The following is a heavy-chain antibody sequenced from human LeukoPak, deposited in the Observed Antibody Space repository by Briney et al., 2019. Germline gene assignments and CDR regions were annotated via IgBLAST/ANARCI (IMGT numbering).Heavy chain of an antibody. D-gene: IGHD1-1*01. J-gene: IGHJ4*02. CDR1: GFTFSSYG. Sequence: GRSLRLSCVASGFTFSSYGMHWVRQAPGKGLEWVAVISYDGSKRYYGDSVKGRFTISRDDSKNTLYLQMNSLRAEDTALYYCARGTSDARYYFDYWGQGILVTVSS. CDR2: ISYDGSKR. V-gene: IGHV3-30*03. CDR3: ARGTSDARYYFDY.